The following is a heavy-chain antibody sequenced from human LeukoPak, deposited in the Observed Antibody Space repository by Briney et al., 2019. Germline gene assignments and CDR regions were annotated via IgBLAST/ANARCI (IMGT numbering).Heavy chain of an antibody. D-gene: IGHD3-3*01. V-gene: IGHV4-30-4*08. CDR3: ARAHYDFWSGYSYYFDY. J-gene: IGHJ4*02. CDR1: GGSISSGDYY. CDR2: IYYSGST. Sequence: PSETLSLTCTVSGGSISSGDYYWSWIRQPPGKGLEWLGYIYYSGSTYYNPSLKSRVTMSGDTSKNQFSLKLSSVTAADTPVYYCARAHYDFWSGYSYYFDYWGQGTLVTVSS.